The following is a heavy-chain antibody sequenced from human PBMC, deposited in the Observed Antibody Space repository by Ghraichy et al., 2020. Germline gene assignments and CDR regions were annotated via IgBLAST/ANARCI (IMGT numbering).Heavy chain of an antibody. CDR1: GFTFNTQW. CDR3: AKDPNWGSGY. V-gene: IGHV3-7*05. CDR2: LNPDGSAK. D-gene: IGHD7-27*01. J-gene: IGHJ4*02. Sequence: LSLTCAASGFTFNTQWISWDRQAPGKGLEWVSLLNPDGSAKYYADSVKGRFTISRDNDKNSLYLQMNSLRDEDTAVYYCAKDPNWGSGYWGQGTLVTVPS.